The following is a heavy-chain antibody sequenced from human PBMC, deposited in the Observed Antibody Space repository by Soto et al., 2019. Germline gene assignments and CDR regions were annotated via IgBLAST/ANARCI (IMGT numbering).Heavy chain of an antibody. CDR1: GFTFSSYA. D-gene: IGHD6-13*01. CDR2: ISGSGGST. J-gene: IGHJ5*02. CDR3: AKEGIAAHYPFDP. Sequence: PGGSLRLSCAGSGFTFSSYAMSWVRQSPGKGLEWVSAISGSGGSTYYADSVKGRFTIPRDNSKNTLYLQMNSLRAEDTAVYYCAKEGIAAHYPFDPWGQGTLVTVSS. V-gene: IGHV3-23*01.